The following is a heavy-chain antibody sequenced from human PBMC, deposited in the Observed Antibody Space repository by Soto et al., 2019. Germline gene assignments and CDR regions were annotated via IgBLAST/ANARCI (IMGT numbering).Heavy chain of an antibody. D-gene: IGHD5-18*01. CDR2: VFYSGRT. Sequence: PSETLSLTCSVSGGSINNFHWSWIRQPPGKGLEWIGFVFYSGRTTYNPSLQSRVTISVDTSHNHFSLKLRSVTAADTATYYCARIKSGYSYGSIIDFWGQGKLVTVS. V-gene: IGHV4-59*01. CDR1: GGSINNFH. J-gene: IGHJ4*02. CDR3: ARIKSGYSYGSIIDF.